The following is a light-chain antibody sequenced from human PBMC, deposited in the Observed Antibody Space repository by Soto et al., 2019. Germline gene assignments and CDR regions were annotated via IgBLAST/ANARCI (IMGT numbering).Light chain of an antibody. Sequence: DIQMTQSPSSLSASVGDRVTISCRASQNISNYFNWYQQKPGNAPNVLIYAVSRLESGVPSRFSGSGSGTDFTLTISSLQPEDFASYDCQQSDSTLWMFGQGTKVEI. V-gene: IGKV1-39*01. CDR3: QQSDSTLWM. J-gene: IGKJ1*01. CDR1: QNISNY. CDR2: AVS.